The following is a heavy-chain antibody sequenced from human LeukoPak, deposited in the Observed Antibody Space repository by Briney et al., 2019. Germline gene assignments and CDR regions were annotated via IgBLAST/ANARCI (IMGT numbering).Heavy chain of an antibody. V-gene: IGHV4-34*01. CDR3: AGGWEYQLLFPYYYYMDV. J-gene: IGHJ6*03. Sequence: SETLSLTCAVYGGSFSGYYWSWIRQPPGKGLEWIGEINHSGSTNYNPSLKSRVTISVDTSKNQFSLKLSSVTAADTAVYYCAGGWEYQLLFPYYYYMDVWGKGTTVTVSS. CDR2: INHSGST. CDR1: GGSFSGYY. D-gene: IGHD2-2*01.